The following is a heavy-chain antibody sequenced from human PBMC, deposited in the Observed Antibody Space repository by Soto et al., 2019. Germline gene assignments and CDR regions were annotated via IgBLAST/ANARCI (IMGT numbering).Heavy chain of an antibody. V-gene: IGHV4-30-4*08. CDR3: ARDRRWLSRGPNTWFDP. J-gene: IGHJ5*02. CDR2: IYYDGTT. D-gene: IGHD2-21*01. Sequence: QVQLQESGPGLVKPSETLSLTCTVSGGSISSGDYYWTWIRQPPGKGLEWLGYIYYDGTTYYNPSLKSRLTMSIDTSKNQFPLKSNSLTAADTAVYYCARDRRWLSRGPNTWFDPWGQGTLVTVSS. CDR1: GGSISSGDYY.